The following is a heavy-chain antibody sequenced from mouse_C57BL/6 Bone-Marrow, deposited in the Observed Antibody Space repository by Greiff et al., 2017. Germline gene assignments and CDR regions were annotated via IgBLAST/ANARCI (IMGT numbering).Heavy chain of an antibody. CDR3: ARDRVQLRLNYFDY. CDR2: ISDGGSYT. D-gene: IGHD3-2*02. Sequence: DVKLQESGGGLVKPGGSLKLSCAASGFTFSSYAMSWVRQTPEKRLEWVATISDGGSYTYYPDNVKGRFTISRDNAKNNLYLQMSHLKSEVTAMYYCARDRVQLRLNYFDYWGQGTTLTVSS. J-gene: IGHJ2*01. CDR1: GFTFSSYA. V-gene: IGHV5-4*01.